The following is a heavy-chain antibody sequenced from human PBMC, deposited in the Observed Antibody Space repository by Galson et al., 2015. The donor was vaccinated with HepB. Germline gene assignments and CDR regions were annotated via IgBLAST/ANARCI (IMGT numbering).Heavy chain of an antibody. CDR2: ISYDGNNK. CDR3: AKETDGGDY. V-gene: IGHV3-30*18. D-gene: IGHD3-16*01. J-gene: IGHJ4*02. CDR1: GFIFSNYG. Sequence: SLRLSCAASGFIFSNYGFHWVRQAPGKGLEWVAVISYDGNNKFYADSVKGRFTISRDDSKNTLYLQLNSLRIEDTAIYYCAKETDGGDYWSQGTLVTVSS.